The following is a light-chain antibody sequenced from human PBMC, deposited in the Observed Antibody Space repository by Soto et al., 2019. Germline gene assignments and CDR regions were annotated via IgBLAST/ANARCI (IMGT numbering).Light chain of an antibody. CDR2: EVN. V-gene: IGLV2-14*01. CDR1: GSDVGSYNY. J-gene: IGLJ3*02. Sequence: QSVLTQPASVSGSPGQSITLSCIGTGSDVGSYNYVSWYQQRPGKAPKLMIYEVNNRPSGVSDRFSGSKSANTASLTISGLQSEDEATYYCSSYKTDTIWVFGGGTKVTVL. CDR3: SSYKTDTIWV.